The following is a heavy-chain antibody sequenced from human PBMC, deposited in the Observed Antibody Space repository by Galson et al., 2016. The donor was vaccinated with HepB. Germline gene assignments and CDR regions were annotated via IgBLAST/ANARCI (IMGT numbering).Heavy chain of an antibody. CDR2: IKKEGSEI. Sequence: SLRLSCAASGFSLGNYWMNWARQAPGKGLEWLANIKKEGSEINYVDSVKGRFTISRDNAKNSLFLQMNTLRVEDTAVYYCTRELDLWGRGTQVTVSS. CDR1: GFSLGNYW. CDR3: TRELDL. V-gene: IGHV3-7*04. J-gene: IGHJ2*01.